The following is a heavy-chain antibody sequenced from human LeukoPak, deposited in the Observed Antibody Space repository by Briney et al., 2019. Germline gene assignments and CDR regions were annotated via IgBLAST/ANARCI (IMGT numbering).Heavy chain of an antibody. Sequence: GGSLRLSCAASGFTFITYSMTWVRQAPGRGLEWVSAITGSGAFTDYADSVKGRFTISRDNPKNTLYLQTNSLRAEDTAVYYCAKRSAESSGYFDYWGQGTLVTVSS. V-gene: IGHV3-23*01. CDR2: ITGSGAFT. CDR1: GFTFITYS. D-gene: IGHD6-19*01. CDR3: AKRSAESSGYFDY. J-gene: IGHJ4*02.